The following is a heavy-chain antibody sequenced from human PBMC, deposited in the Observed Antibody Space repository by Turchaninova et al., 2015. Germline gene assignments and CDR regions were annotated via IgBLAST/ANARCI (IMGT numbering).Heavy chain of an antibody. J-gene: IGHJ4*02. D-gene: IGHD1-26*01. V-gene: IGHV6-1*01. CDR3: ARGGTYFKGFEF. CDR2: TYNRSRWYN. Sequence: VQLPHAGPGLVKPPPTPSPTCVKSGDSVSSSSAAWNGIRQSPSKGLEWLGRTYNRSRWYNNYAVSVKSRITINSDTSENQFSLRLNSVTPEDTAVYYCARGGTYFKGFEFWGQGALVTVSS. CDR1: GDSVSSSSAA.